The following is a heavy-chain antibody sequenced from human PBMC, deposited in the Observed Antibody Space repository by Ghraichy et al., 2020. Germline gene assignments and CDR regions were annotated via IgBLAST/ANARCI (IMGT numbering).Heavy chain of an antibody. CDR1: GYSISSGYF. J-gene: IGHJ6*02. V-gene: IGHV4-38-2*02. Sequence: SETLSPTCTVSGYSISSGYFWGWIRQSPGRGLQWIGSISHRGSAYYSLSLGYRVTISRDTSKNQFSLQLSSVTAADTAVYYCARGGTPAYKYYFGLDVWGQGITVTVS. CDR3: ARGGTPAYKYYFGLDV. D-gene: IGHD5-24*01. CDR2: ISHRGSA.